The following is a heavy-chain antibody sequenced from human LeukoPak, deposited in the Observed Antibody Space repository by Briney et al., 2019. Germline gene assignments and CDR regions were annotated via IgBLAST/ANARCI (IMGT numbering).Heavy chain of an antibody. J-gene: IGHJ4*02. V-gene: IGHV4-59*01. Sequence: SETLSLTCTVSGGSISSYYWSWIRQPPGKGLEWIGYIYYSGSTNYNPSLKSRVTISVDTSKNQFSLKLSSVTAADTAVYYCARDRLGIAVDFDYWGQGTLVTVSA. D-gene: IGHD6-19*01. CDR3: ARDRLGIAVDFDY. CDR2: IYYSGST. CDR1: GGSISSYY.